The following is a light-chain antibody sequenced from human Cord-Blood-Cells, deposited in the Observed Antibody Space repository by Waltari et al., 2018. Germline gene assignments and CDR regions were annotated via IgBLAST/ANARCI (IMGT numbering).Light chain of an antibody. Sequence: QSALTQPASVSGSPGQSINIPCTGTSSDAGGYNHVTWYQQHPGKPHKLMIYDVSNRPSGVSNRFSVSKSGNTASLTISGLQAEDEADYYCSSYTSSSTYVFGTGTKVTVL. CDR3: SSYTSSSTYV. CDR1: SSDAGGYNH. V-gene: IGLV2-14*01. J-gene: IGLJ1*01. CDR2: DVS.